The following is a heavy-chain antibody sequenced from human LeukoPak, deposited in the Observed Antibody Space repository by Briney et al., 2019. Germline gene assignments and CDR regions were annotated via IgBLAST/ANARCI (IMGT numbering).Heavy chain of an antibody. J-gene: IGHJ4*02. Sequence: KPSETLSLTCAISGYSINSGYYWSWIRQPAGKGLEWIGRIYTSGSTNYNPSLKSRVTISVDTSKNQFSLKLSSVTAADTAVYYCARDPGYSSGWLDYWGQGTLVTVSS. CDR3: ARDPGYSSGWLDY. D-gene: IGHD6-19*01. V-gene: IGHV4-61*02. CDR1: GYSINSGYY. CDR2: IYTSGST.